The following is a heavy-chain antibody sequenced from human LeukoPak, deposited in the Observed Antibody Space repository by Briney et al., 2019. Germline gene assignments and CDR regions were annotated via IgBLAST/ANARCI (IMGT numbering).Heavy chain of an antibody. CDR2: IYNSGST. Sequence: SETLSLTCTVSGGSISSRSYYWGWLRQPPGKGLEWIGNIYNSGSTYYNPSLKSRVTISVDTSKNQFSLKLSSVTAADTAVYYCARLRLTGGSGNYFDYWGQGTLVTVSS. D-gene: IGHD2-15*01. J-gene: IGHJ4*02. V-gene: IGHV4-39*07. CDR1: GGSISSRSYY. CDR3: ARLRLTGGSGNYFDY.